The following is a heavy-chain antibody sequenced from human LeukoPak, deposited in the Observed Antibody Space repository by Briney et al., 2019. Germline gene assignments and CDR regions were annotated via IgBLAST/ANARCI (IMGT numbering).Heavy chain of an antibody. CDR3: ARDTRGWGYSSSLYNWFDP. J-gene: IGHJ5*02. Sequence: GGSLRLSCAASGFTFSSYAMHWVRQAPGKGLEWVAVISYDGSNKYYADSVKGRFTISRDNSKNTLYLQMNSLRAEDTAVYYCARDTRGWGYSSSLYNWFDPWGQGTLVTVSS. CDR2: ISYDGSNK. CDR1: GFTFSSYA. D-gene: IGHD6-13*01. V-gene: IGHV3-30-3*01.